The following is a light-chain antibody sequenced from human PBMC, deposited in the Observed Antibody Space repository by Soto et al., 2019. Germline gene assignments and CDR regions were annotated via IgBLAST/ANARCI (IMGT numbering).Light chain of an antibody. Sequence: DIQMTQSPSSLSASVGDRVTITCRASQSISSYLSWYQQKPGKAPKLLIYAASSLQSGVPSRFSGSGSGTDFTLTISGLQPEEFATYYCQQSYSTPPWTFGQGTKVEI. V-gene: IGKV1-39*01. CDR2: AAS. J-gene: IGKJ1*01. CDR1: QSISSY. CDR3: QQSYSTPPWT.